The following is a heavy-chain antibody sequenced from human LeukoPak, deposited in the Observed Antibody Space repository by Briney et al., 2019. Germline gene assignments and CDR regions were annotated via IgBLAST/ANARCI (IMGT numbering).Heavy chain of an antibody. CDR1: GDSVSSNSAA. V-gene: IGHV6-1*01. CDR2: TYYRSKWYN. D-gene: IGHD5-18*01. J-gene: IGHJ6*03. Sequence: SQTLSLTCALSGDSVSSNSAAWNWIRQSPSRGLEWLGRTYYRSKWYNDYAVSVKSRITINPDTSKNQFSLQLNSVTPEDTAVYYCARDVGTWIQPHYYYYMDVWGKGTTVTVSS. CDR3: ARDVGTWIQPHYYYYMDV.